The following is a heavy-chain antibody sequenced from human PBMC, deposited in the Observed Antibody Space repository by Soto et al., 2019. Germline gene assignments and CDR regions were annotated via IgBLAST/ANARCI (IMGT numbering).Heavy chain of an antibody. D-gene: IGHD2-2*02. CDR2: ISAYNGNT. CDR3: ASAQYGYCSSTSFYNRPSSSCFFDY. V-gene: IGHV1-18*04. J-gene: IGHJ4*02. CDR1: GYTFTSYG. Sequence: ASVEVSCKASGYTFTSYGISWVRQAPGQGLEWMGWISAYNGNTNYAQKLQGRVTMTTDTSTSTAYMELRSLRSDDTAVYYCASAQYGYCSSTSFYNRPSSSCFFDYWGQGTLVTVSS.